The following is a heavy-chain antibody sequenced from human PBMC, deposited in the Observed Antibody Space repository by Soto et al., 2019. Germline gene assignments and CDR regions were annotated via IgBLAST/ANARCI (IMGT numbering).Heavy chain of an antibody. CDR1: GFTFSGYA. J-gene: IGHJ6*02. D-gene: IGHD2-15*01. CDR2: ISYDGSNK. Sequence: GGSLRLSCAASGFTFSGYAMHWVRQAPGKGPEWVAAISYDGSNKYYADSVKGRFIISRDNSKNTLYLQMNSLRPEDTAVYYCARGGGGYYYYGMDVWGQGTTVTVSS. V-gene: IGHV3-30-3*01. CDR3: ARGGGGYYYYGMDV.